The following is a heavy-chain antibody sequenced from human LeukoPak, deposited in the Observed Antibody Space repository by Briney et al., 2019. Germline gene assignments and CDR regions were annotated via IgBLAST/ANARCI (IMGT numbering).Heavy chain of an antibody. V-gene: IGHV1-69*13. CDR2: IIPIFGTA. CDR3: AAVVPAVMGYFDY. CDR1: GYTFTSYG. Sequence: SVKVSCKASGYTFTSYGISWVRQAPGQGLEWMGGIIPIFGTANYAQKFQGRVTITADESTSTAYMELSSLRSEDTAVYYCAAVVPAVMGYFDYWGQGTLVTVSS. D-gene: IGHD2-2*01. J-gene: IGHJ4*02.